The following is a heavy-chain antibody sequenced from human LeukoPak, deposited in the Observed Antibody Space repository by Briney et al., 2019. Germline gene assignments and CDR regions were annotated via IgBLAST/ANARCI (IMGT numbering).Heavy chain of an antibody. CDR3: ATSPGEQQLVQDFDY. J-gene: IGHJ4*02. CDR1: GFTFSSYA. V-gene: IGHV3-30-3*01. Sequence: GGSLRLSCAASGFTFSSYAMHWVRQAPGKGLEWVAVMSYDGSNKYYADSVKGRFTISRDNSKNTLYLQMNSLRAEDTAVYYCATSPGEQQLVQDFDYWGQGTLVTVSS. D-gene: IGHD6-13*01. CDR2: MSYDGSNK.